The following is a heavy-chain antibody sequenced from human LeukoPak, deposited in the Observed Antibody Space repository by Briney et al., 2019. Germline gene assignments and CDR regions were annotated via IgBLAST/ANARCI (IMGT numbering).Heavy chain of an antibody. Sequence: GGSLRLSCAASVFTFSTYWMKRVRQAPGKGLEWVASIKEDGSDKYYVESVKGRFSISRDNAKNSLYLQMNSLRTVDTAVYYCAKGGHYNFDYWGQGTLVTVSS. D-gene: IGHD4-11*01. J-gene: IGHJ4*02. CDR1: VFTFSTYW. V-gene: IGHV3-7*01. CDR2: IKEDGSDK. CDR3: AKGGHYNFDY.